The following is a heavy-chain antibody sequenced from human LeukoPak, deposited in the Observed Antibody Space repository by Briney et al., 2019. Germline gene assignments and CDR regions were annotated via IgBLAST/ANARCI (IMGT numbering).Heavy chain of an antibody. CDR3: ATLPT. CDR2: ISYDGNNK. Sequence: GGSLRLSCAASGFTFSSYAMHWVRQAPGKGLEWVAVISYDGNNKYYADSVKGRFTISRDNSKNTLYLQMDSLRAEDTALYYCATLPTWGQGTLVTVSS. V-gene: IGHV3-30-3*01. D-gene: IGHD4-17*01. CDR1: GFTFSSYA. J-gene: IGHJ4*02.